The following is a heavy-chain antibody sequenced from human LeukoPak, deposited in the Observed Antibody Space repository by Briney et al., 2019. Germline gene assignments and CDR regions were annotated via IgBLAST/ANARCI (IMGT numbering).Heavy chain of an antibody. CDR3: AKDRESYYCTSTSCYLDY. D-gene: IGHD2-2*01. J-gene: IGHJ4*02. CDR2: IRYDGSNK. CDR1: GFTFSSYG. V-gene: IGHV3-30*02. Sequence: GGSLRLSCAASGFTFSSYGMHWVRQAPGKGLEWVAFIRYDGSNKYYADSVKGRFTISRDNSKNTLYLQMNSLRAEDTAVYYCAKDRESYYCTSTSCYLDYWGQGTLVTASS.